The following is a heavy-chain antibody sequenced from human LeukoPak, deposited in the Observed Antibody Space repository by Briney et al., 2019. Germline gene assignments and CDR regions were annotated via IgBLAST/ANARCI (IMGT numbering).Heavy chain of an antibody. Sequence: GGSLRLSCAASGFTFSSYSMNWVRQTPGKGLEWVSSISGSSTYIYYADSVKGRVTISRENAKNSLYLQMNSLRAEDTAVYYCARAVTATGDFDYWGQGTLVTVSS. CDR1: GFTFSSYS. V-gene: IGHV3-21*01. CDR3: ARAVTATGDFDY. J-gene: IGHJ4*02. CDR2: ISGSSTYI. D-gene: IGHD6-13*01.